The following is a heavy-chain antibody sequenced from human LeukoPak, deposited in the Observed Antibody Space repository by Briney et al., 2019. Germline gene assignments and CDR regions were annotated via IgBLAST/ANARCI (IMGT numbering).Heavy chain of an antibody. CDR1: GFTFSNYG. V-gene: IGHV3-33*06. CDR3: AKDRSYIVATITSDY. Sequence: GGSLRLSCAASGFTFSNYGMHWVRQAPGKGLEWVAAIWYDGSNKYYGDSVKGRFTISRDNSKNTLYLQMNSLRAEDTAVYYCAKDRSYIVATITSDYWGQGTLVTVSS. D-gene: IGHD5-12*01. CDR2: IWYDGSNK. J-gene: IGHJ4*02.